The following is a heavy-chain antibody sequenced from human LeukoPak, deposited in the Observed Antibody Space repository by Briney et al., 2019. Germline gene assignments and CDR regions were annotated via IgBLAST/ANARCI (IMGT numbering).Heavy chain of an antibody. J-gene: IGHJ4*02. V-gene: IGHV3-7*01. CDR3: ARENMRDGGIAAAGTDY. Sequence: GGSLILSCVASGFTFSSYWMSWVRQAPGKGLEWVANINRDGSEKYYVDSMGGRFTISRDNAQNSLYLQMSSLRADDTAVYYCARENMRDGGIAAAGTDYWGQGTLVTVSS. CDR2: INRDGSEK. CDR1: GFTFSSYW. D-gene: IGHD6-13*01.